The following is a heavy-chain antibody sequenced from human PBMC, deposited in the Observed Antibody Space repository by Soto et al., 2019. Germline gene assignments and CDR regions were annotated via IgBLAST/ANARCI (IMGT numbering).Heavy chain of an antibody. D-gene: IGHD4-17*01. CDR3: ANPLRDAGYGDCSYYYYYYMDV. J-gene: IGHJ6*03. CDR2: ISGSGGST. V-gene: IGHV3-23*01. CDR1: GFTFSSYA. Sequence: EVQLLESGGGLVQPGGSLRLSCAASGFTFSSYAMSWVRQAPGKGLEWVSAISGSGGSTYYADSVKGRFTISRDNSKNTLYLQMNSLSAEDTAVYYCANPLRDAGYGDCSYYYYYYMDVWGKGTTVTVSS.